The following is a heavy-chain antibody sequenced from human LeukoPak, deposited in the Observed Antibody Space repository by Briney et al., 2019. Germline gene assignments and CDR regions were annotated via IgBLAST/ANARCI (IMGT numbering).Heavy chain of an antibody. D-gene: IGHD3-22*01. CDR3: ARDRHSSGYYGGDFDY. CDR2: IWYDGSNK. J-gene: IGHJ4*02. V-gene: IGHV3-33*01. CDR1: GFTFSSYG. Sequence: GGSLRLSCAASGFTFSSYGMHWVRQAPGKGLEWVAVIWYDGSNKYYADSVKGRFTISRDNSKNTLYLQMNSLRAEDTAVYYCARDRHSSGYYGGDFDYWGQGTLVTVSS.